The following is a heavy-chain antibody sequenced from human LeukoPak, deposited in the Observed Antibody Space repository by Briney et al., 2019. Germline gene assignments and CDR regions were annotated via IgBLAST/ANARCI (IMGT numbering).Heavy chain of an antibody. J-gene: IGHJ4*02. CDR2: MNPIFGTA. Sequence: SMKASSKASGSTLTGYYTNWVRQATEQGLQWIGWMNPIFGTANYAQKFEGRDTITSDESTSTAYMELSSLRSEDTAVYYCARYSTFMVVTGAPFDYWGQGTLVTVSS. D-gene: IGHD4/OR15-4a*01. CDR1: GSTLTGYY. V-gene: IGHV1-69*13. CDR3: ARYSTFMVVTGAPFDY.